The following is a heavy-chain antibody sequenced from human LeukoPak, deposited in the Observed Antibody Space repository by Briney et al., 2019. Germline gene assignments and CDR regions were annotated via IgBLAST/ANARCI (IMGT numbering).Heavy chain of an antibody. V-gene: IGHV3-30*03. CDR1: GFTVSTYS. CDR2: ISYDGSNK. CDR3: ARQREGDFDY. D-gene: IGHD1-26*01. Sequence: QAGGSLRLSCAASGFTVSTYSMNWVRQAPGKGLEWVAVISYDGSNKYYADSVKGRFTISRDNSKNTLYLQMNSLRAEDTAVYYCARQREGDFDYWGQGTLVTVSS. J-gene: IGHJ4*02.